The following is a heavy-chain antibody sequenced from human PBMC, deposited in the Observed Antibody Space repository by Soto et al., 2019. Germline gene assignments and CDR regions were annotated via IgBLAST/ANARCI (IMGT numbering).Heavy chain of an antibody. J-gene: IGHJ4*02. CDR3: ARLQRRQQPHYPDY. Sequence: PSETLSLTCTVSGGSISSYYWSWIRQPPGKGLEWIGYIYYSGSTNYNPSLKSRVTISVDTSKNQFSLKLSSVTAADTAVYYCARLQRRQQPHYPDYWGQGTLVTVSS. D-gene: IGHD6-13*01. CDR1: GGSISSYY. CDR2: IYYSGST. V-gene: IGHV4-59*01.